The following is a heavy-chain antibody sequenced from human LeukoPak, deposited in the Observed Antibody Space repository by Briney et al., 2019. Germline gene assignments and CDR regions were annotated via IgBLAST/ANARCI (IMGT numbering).Heavy chain of an antibody. Sequence: GGSLRLFCAASGFTFSSYGMHWVRQAPGKGLEWVAVISYDGSNKYYADSVKGRFTISRDNSKNTLYLQMNSLRAEDTAVYYCAKDAGISRLLYYFDYWGQGTLVTVSS. CDR1: GFTFSSYG. D-gene: IGHD2-21*01. CDR3: AKDAGISRLLYYFDY. CDR2: ISYDGSNK. V-gene: IGHV3-30*18. J-gene: IGHJ4*02.